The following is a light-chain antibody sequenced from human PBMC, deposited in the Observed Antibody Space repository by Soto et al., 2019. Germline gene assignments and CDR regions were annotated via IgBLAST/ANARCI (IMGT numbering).Light chain of an antibody. CDR2: GST. Sequence: QSALTQPASVSGSPGQSITISCTGTSSDVGGYNYVSWYQQHPGKAPKLLIYGSTNRPSGVPDRFSGSKSGSSASLAITGLRAEDEADYYCLSYDSSLSGFVFGSGTKLTVL. CDR3: LSYDSSLSGFV. CDR1: SSDVGGYNY. J-gene: IGLJ1*01. V-gene: IGLV2-14*03.